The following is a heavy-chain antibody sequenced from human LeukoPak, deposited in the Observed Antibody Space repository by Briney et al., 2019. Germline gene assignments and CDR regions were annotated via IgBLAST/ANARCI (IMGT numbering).Heavy chain of an antibody. CDR3: ARGLPSVVAMQERYFDY. D-gene: IGHD2-21*01. CDR2: MNPNSGNT. V-gene: IGHV1-8*02. CDR1: GYTFTSYD. Sequence: ASVKVSCKASGYTFTSYDINWVRQATGQGLEWMGWMNPNSGNTGYAQKFQGRVTMTRNTSISTAYMELSSLISDDTAVYYCARGLPSVVAMQERYFDYWGQGTRVTVSS. J-gene: IGHJ4*02.